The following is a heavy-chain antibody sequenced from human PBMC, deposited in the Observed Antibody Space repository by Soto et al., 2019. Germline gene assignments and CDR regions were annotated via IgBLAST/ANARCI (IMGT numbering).Heavy chain of an antibody. CDR2: IYYSGST. Sequence: SETLSLTCTVSGGSVSSGSYYWSWIRQPPGKGLEWIGYIYYSGSTNYNPSLKSRVTISVDTSKTHFSLKLSSVTAADTAVYYCARTNQFSSSSADLMFDYWGQGTLVTVSP. CDR1: GGSVSSGSYY. CDR3: ARTNQFSSSSADLMFDY. D-gene: IGHD6-6*01. J-gene: IGHJ4*02. V-gene: IGHV4-61*01.